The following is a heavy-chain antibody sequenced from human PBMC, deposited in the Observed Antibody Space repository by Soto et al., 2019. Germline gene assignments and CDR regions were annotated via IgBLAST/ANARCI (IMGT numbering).Heavy chain of an antibody. CDR2: ISVTGENA. Sequence: PGGFLRLSCTASRFTFNVYGMNWVRQAPGEGLEWVSSISVTGENAFYADSVKGRFTMSRDNSKDTLYLQMNSLRVEYTAIYYCAKQHVAWSANWFDTWGQAALVTV. CDR3: AKQHVAWSANWFDT. V-gene: IGHV3-23*01. CDR1: RFTFNVYG. D-gene: IGHD2-8*02. J-gene: IGHJ5*02.